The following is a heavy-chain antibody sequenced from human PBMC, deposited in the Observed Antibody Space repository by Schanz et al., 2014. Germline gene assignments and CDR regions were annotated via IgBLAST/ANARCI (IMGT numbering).Heavy chain of an antibody. V-gene: IGHV1-46*03. Sequence: QVQLVQSWAEVKGPGASVKVSCKASGYTLSAYSLHWVRQAPGQGLEWMGMINPSGGSTTYAQKFQGRVTVTSDTSTSTVYMELSGLRSEDTAVYYCAGAFDSSGYYFDYWGQGTLVTVSS. CDR1: GYTLSAYS. J-gene: IGHJ4*02. CDR3: AGAFDSSGYYFDY. CDR2: INPSGGST. D-gene: IGHD3-22*01.